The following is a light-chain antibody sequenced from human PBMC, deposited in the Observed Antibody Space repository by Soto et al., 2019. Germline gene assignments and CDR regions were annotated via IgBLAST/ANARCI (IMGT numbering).Light chain of an antibody. CDR3: RQYGSSPT. CDR1: QSVSSNY. Sequence: DIVLTQSPGTLSLSPGERATLSCRSSQSVSSNYLAWYQQKPDQAPRLVIYDVSGRATGIPDRFSGSGSGTAFTFTISRLEPEDSAVYYCRQYGSSPTFGQGTKVEIK. J-gene: IGKJ1*01. CDR2: DVS. V-gene: IGKV3-20*01.